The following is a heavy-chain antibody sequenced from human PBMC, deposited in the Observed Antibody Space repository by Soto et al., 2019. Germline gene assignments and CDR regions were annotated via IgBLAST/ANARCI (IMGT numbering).Heavy chain of an antibody. CDR2: ISGSGGST. D-gene: IGHD2-2*02. CDR1: GFTFSSYA. CDR3: AKDLPVVPAAIVGYFQH. Sequence: VQLLESGGGLVQPGGSLRLSCAASGFTFSSYAMSWVRQAPGKGLEWVSAISGSGGSTYYAESVKGRFTISRDNSKHTLYLQMNSLRAEDTAVYYCAKDLPVVPAAIVGYFQHWGQGTLVTVSS. V-gene: IGHV3-23*01. J-gene: IGHJ1*01.